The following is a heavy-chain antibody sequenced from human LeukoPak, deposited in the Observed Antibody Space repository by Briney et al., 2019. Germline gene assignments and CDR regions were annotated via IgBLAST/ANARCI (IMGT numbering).Heavy chain of an antibody. D-gene: IGHD1-26*01. CDR3: ARGRQVGASTVEDY. CDR1: GFTFSNAW. Sequence: GGSLRLSCAASGFTFSNAWMSWVRQAPGQGLEWVSVIYSGGSTYYADSVKGRFTISRDNSKNTLYLQMNNLRAEDTAVYYCARGRQVGASTVEDYWGQGTLVTVSS. J-gene: IGHJ4*02. V-gene: IGHV3-66*01. CDR2: IYSGGST.